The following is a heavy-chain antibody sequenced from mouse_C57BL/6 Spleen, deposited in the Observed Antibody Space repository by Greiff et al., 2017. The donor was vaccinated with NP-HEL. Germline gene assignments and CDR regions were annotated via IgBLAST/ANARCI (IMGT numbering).Heavy chain of an antibody. CDR3: TTGGGYAYYFDY. CDR2: IDPENGDT. D-gene: IGHD2-2*01. Sequence: EVQLQQSGAELVRPGASVKLSCTASGFNIKDDYMHWVKQRPEQGLEWIGWIDPENGDTEYASKFQGKATITADTSSNTAYLQLSSLTSEDTAVYYCTTGGGYAYYFDYWGQGTTLTVSS. CDR1: GFNIKDDY. J-gene: IGHJ2*01. V-gene: IGHV14-4*01.